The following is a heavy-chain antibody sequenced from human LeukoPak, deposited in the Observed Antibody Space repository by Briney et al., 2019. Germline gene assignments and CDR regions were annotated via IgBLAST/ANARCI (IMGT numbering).Heavy chain of an antibody. CDR1: GFTFSDYC. D-gene: IGHD3-10*01. CDR2: ISGSGGST. V-gene: IGHV3-23*01. Sequence: GGSLRLSCAASGFTFSDYCMSWIRQAPGKGLEWVSAISGSGGSTYYADSVKGRFTISRDNSKNTLYLQMNSLRAEDTAVYYCAKGAGVLWFGELLSHFDYWGQGTLVTVSS. CDR3: AKGAGVLWFGELLSHFDY. J-gene: IGHJ4*02.